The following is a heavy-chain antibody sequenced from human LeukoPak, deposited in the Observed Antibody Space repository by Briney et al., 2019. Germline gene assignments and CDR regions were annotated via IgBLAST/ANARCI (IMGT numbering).Heavy chain of an antibody. J-gene: IGHJ6*03. Sequence: SETLSLTCTVSGDSISSYYWSWIRQPAGKGLEWIGRIYTSGSTNYNPSLKSRVTMSVDTSKNQFSLKLSSVTAADTAVYYCARGDILTGPEHYYYYMDVWGKGTTVTISS. CDR2: IYTSGST. CDR3: ARGDILTGPEHYYYYMDV. D-gene: IGHD3-9*01. V-gene: IGHV4-4*07. CDR1: GDSISSYY.